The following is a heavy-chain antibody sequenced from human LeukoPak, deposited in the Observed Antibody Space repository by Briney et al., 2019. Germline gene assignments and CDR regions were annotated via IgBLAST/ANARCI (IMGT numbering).Heavy chain of an antibody. CDR1: GFTFSSYW. D-gene: IGHD3-22*01. J-gene: IGHJ4*02. CDR2: INSDGGST. V-gene: IGHV3-74*01. Sequence: GGSLRLSCAASGFTFSSYWMHWVRQAPGKGLVWDSRINSDGGSTSYADSVKGRFTISRDNAKNTLYLQMNSLRAEDTAVYYCARGSSLVYDSSKTFDYWGQGTLVTVSS. CDR3: ARGSSLVYDSSKTFDY.